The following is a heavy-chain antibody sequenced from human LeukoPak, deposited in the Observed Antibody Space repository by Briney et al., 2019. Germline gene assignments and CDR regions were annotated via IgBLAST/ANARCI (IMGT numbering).Heavy chain of an antibody. CDR2: VNPAGGRT. CDR1: GYTFIEYY. Sequence: SVKVSCKTSGYTFIEYYVHWVRQTPGQAFEYMGIVNPAGGRTSYHHNFQGRVTMTREAPTTTNYMALRTLTSDDTAVYYCARGQLGPTSAPFDSWGQGTLVTVSS. J-gene: IGHJ4*02. D-gene: IGHD6-13*01. CDR3: ARGQLGPTSAPFDS. V-gene: IGHV1-46*01.